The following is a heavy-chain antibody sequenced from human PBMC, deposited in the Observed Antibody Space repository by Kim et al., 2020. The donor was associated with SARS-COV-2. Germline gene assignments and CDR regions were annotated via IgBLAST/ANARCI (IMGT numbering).Heavy chain of an antibody. Sequence: ADSVKGRFTISRDNSKNTLYLQMNSLRAEDTAVYYCAKEVDPLVTTLFDYWGQGTLVTVSS. D-gene: IGHD4-4*01. CDR3: AKEVDPLVTTLFDY. V-gene: IGHV3-23*01. J-gene: IGHJ4*02.